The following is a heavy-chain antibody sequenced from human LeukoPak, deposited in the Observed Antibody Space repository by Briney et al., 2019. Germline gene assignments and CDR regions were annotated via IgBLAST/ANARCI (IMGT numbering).Heavy chain of an antibody. Sequence: PGSSLRLSCAASGFNFSIYAMLWVRQAPGKGLEGVAVISSDGSNKYYSDAVQVRFTISRDNSENTLYLQMNSLRAEDTAVYYCARDRSPSSGIYYYFSGMDVWGQGTTVTVSS. D-gene: IGHD3-10*01. J-gene: IGHJ6*02. CDR3: ARDRSPSSGIYYYFSGMDV. CDR1: GFNFSIYA. CDR2: ISSDGSNK. V-gene: IGHV3-30-3*01.